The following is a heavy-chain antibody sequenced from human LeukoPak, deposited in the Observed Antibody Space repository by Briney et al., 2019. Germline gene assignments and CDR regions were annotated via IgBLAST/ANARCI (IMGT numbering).Heavy chain of an antibody. Sequence: PGGSLRLSCVTSGFTFSSYAMNWVRQAPGKGLEWVSGISASGGSTYYAASVKGRFTISRDGSSSTLHLQMNNLRAEDTAVYYCAKDRGAVAVFDYWGQGTLVTVSS. V-gene: IGHV3-23*01. CDR1: GFTFSSYA. D-gene: IGHD6-19*01. J-gene: IGHJ4*02. CDR2: ISASGGST. CDR3: AKDRGAVAVFDY.